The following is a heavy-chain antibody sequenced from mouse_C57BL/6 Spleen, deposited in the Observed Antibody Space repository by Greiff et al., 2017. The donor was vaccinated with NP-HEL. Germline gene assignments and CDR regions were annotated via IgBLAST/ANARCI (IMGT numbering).Heavy chain of an antibody. CDR2: IYPGDGDT. J-gene: IGHJ1*03. D-gene: IGHD1-1*01. Sequence: QVQLQQSGAELVKPGASVKISCKASGYAFSSYWMNWVKQRPGKGLEWIGQIYPGDGDTNYNGKFKGKATLTADKSSSTAYMQLSSLTSEDSAVYFCARSPFYYYGSSYGWYFDVWGTGTTVTVSS. V-gene: IGHV1-80*01. CDR3: ARSPFYYYGSSYGWYFDV. CDR1: GYAFSSYW.